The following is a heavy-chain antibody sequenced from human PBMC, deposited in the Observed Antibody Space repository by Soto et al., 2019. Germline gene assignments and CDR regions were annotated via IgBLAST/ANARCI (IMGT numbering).Heavy chain of an antibody. CDR3: ARKYSGSYYDFFDY. CDR1: GFSFTTYW. J-gene: IGHJ4*02. CDR2: IYPGDSDT. D-gene: IGHD1-26*01. Sequence: GESLKISCKGSGFSFTTYWIGWVRQMPGKGLEWMGFIYPGDSDTRYSPSFQGQVTISADKSISTAYLQWSSLKASDTAMYYCARKYSGSYYDFFDYWGQGSMVIVSS. V-gene: IGHV5-51*01.